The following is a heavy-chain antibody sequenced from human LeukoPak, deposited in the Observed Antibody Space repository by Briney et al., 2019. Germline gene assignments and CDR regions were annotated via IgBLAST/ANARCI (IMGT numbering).Heavy chain of an antibody. V-gene: IGHV1-46*01. CDR3: ARGSGQLVHYYYYYYYMDV. CDR2: INPSGGST. J-gene: IGHJ6*03. Sequence: ASVKVSCKASGYTFTSYYMHWVRQAPGQGLEWMGIINPSGGSTGYAQKFQGRVTMTRNTSISTAYMELSSLRSEDTAVYYCARGSGQLVHYYYYYYYMDVWGKGTTVTVSS. D-gene: IGHD6-6*01. CDR1: GYTFTSYY.